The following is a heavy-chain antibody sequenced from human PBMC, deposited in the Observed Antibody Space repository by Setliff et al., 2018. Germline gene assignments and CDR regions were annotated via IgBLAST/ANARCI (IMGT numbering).Heavy chain of an antibody. CDR2: IYYSGST. CDR1: GGSISSSSYY. J-gene: IGHJ4*02. D-gene: IGHD3-3*01. Sequence: SETLSLTCTVSGGSISSSSYYWGWIRQPPGKGLEWIGSIYYSGSTYYNPSLKSRVTISVDTSKNQFSLKLSSVTAADTAVYYCTTLVDSEWLFQLGGQGTLVTAPQ. V-gene: IGHV4-39*07. CDR3: TTLVDSEWLFQL.